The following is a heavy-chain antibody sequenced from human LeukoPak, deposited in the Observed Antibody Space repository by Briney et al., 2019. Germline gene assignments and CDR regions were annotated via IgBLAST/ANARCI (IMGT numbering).Heavy chain of an antibody. D-gene: IGHD5-24*01. CDR1: GYTFTDYY. CDR3: ARGYIEMATNEIVWLDP. CDR2: MDPNSGNT. V-gene: IGHV1-8*03. Sequence: ASVKVSCKASGYTFTDYYMHWVRQATGQGLEWMGWMDPNSGNTGYAQKFQGRVTITRNTSISTAHMELSSLRSEDTAVYYCARGYIEMATNEIVWLDPWGQGTLVTVSS. J-gene: IGHJ5*02.